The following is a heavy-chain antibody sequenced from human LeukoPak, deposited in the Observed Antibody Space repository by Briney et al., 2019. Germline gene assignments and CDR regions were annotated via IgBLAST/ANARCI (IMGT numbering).Heavy chain of an antibody. CDR1: GGSISGYY. Sequence: SETLSLTCTGSGGSISGYYWSGIRQSPGKRLEWIAYISFTGNTNYNPSLRSRVTISLDTSKTHFSLTLSSLTAADTAVYYCARSPPGWYYDNSGQYYFDTWGQGALVTVSS. D-gene: IGHD3-22*01. V-gene: IGHV4-59*08. J-gene: IGHJ4*02. CDR2: ISFTGNT. CDR3: ARSPPGWYYDNSGQYYFDT.